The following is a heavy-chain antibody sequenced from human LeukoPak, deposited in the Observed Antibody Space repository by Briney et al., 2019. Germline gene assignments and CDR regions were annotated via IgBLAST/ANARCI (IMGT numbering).Heavy chain of an antibody. CDR3: ARDEGAFDV. CDR1: GFIFDDYG. V-gene: IGHV3-20*04. J-gene: IGHJ3*01. Sequence: GGSLRLPCAASGFIFDDYGMSWVRQTPGKGLEWVSGINWNGGSTGYVDSVKGRFTISRDNAKKYLYLQMNSLRVEDTALYYCARDEGAFDVWGQGTMVIVSS. CDR2: INWNGGST.